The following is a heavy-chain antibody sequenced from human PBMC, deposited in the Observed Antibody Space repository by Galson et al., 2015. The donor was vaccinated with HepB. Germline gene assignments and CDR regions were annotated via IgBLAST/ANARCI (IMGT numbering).Heavy chain of an antibody. D-gene: IGHD2-15*01. CDR3: AQGSRNYCRGGSCYCPDH. CDR1: GFTFSTYG. V-gene: IGHV3-30*02. Sequence: SLRLSCAASGFTFSTYGMHWVRQAPGKGLEWVAFIRYDGNDKYYAESVKGRFTISRDDSKNTLYLQMNCLRGEDTALYYCAQGSRNYCRGGSCYCPDHWGQGTLVTVSS. CDR2: IRYDGNDK. J-gene: IGHJ4*02.